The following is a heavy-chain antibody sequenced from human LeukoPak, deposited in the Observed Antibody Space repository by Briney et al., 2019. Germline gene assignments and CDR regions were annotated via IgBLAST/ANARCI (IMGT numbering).Heavy chain of an antibody. CDR2: ISSSGSTI. Sequence: GGSLRLSCAASGFTFSSYEMNWVRQAPGKGLEWVSYISSSGSTIYYADSVKGRFTISRDNAKNSLYLQMNSLRAEDTAVYYCARSSGWYYYYMGVWGKGTTVTVSS. V-gene: IGHV3-48*03. D-gene: IGHD6-19*01. J-gene: IGHJ6*03. CDR1: GFTFSSYE. CDR3: ARSSGWYYYYMGV.